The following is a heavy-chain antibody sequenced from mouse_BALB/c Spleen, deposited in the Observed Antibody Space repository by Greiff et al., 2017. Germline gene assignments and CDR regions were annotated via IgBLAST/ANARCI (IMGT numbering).Heavy chain of an antibody. J-gene: IGHJ1*01. Sequence: EVKLEESGGGLVQPGGSLKLSCAASGFTFSSYTMSWVRQTPEKRLEWVAYISNGGGSTYYPDTVKGRFTISRDNAKNTLYLQMSSLKSEDTAMYYCARHADGSSYWYFDVWGAGTTVTVSS. D-gene: IGHD1-1*01. CDR1: GFTFSSYT. CDR2: ISNGGGST. V-gene: IGHV5-12-2*01. CDR3: ARHADGSSYWYFDV.